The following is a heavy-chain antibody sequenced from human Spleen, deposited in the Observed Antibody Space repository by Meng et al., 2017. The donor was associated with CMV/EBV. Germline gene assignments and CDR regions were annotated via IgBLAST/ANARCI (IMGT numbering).Heavy chain of an antibody. CDR3: ARGGYNYTPLDY. V-gene: IGHV3-53*01. J-gene: IGHJ4*02. Sequence: GESLKISCAASGFTVSSNYMSWVRQAPGKGLEWVSVIYSGGSTYYADSVKGRFTISRDNSKNTLYLQMNSLRAEDTAVYYCARGGYNYTPLDYWGQGTLVTVSS. CDR1: GFTVSSNY. D-gene: IGHD5-24*01. CDR2: IYSGGST.